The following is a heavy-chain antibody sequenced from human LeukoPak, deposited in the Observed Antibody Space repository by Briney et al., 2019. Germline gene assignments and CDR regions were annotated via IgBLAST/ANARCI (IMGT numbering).Heavy chain of an antibody. CDR3: AKSRCGSTATNYYRDV. V-gene: IGHV4-31*03. J-gene: IGHJ6*03. Sequence: SETLSLTCTVSGGSISSGGYYWSWIRQHPGKGLEWIGYIYYSGSTYYNPSLKSRVTISVDTSKNQFSLKLSSVTAADTAVYYCAKSRCGSTATNYYRDVGGKGTTVTFS. CDR1: GGSISSGGYY. D-gene: IGHD2-2*01. CDR2: IYYSGST.